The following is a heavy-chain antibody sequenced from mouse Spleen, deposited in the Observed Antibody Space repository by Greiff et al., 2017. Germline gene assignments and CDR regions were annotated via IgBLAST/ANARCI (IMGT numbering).Heavy chain of an antibody. D-gene: IGHD4-1*01. J-gene: IGHJ2*01. CDR2: IWSDGST. CDR1: GFSLTNYA. V-gene: IGHV2-4-1*01. CDR3: ARRGNWDGDYFDY. Sequence: VKLVESGPGLVAPSQSLSITCTVSGFSLTNYAVHWVRQSPGKGLEWLGVIWSDGSTDYNAAFISRLSISKDNSKSQVFFKMNSLQADDTAIYYCARRGNWDGDYFDYWGQGTTLTVSS.